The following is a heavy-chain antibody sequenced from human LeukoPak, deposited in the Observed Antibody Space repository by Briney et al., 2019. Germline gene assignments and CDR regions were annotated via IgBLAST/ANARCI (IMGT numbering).Heavy chain of an antibody. CDR1: GFTFSSYE. Sequence: GGSLRLSCEASGFTFSSYEMNWVRQAPGKGLEWVGRVKSNPDGGTTDYAAPVKGRFTISRDDSKNTQYLGMDSLKTEDTAVYYCTTGGGGTYSSDFWGQGTLVTVSS. D-gene: IGHD1-26*01. CDR2: VKSNPDGGTT. CDR3: TTGGGGTYSSDF. J-gene: IGHJ4*02. V-gene: IGHV3-15*01.